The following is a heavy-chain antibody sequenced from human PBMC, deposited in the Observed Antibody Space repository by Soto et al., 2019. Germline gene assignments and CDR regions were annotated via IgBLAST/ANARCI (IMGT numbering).Heavy chain of an antibody. CDR3: AREVPMYSLSHCYFDY. V-gene: IGHV4-4*07. CDR1: GGSISSYY. D-gene: IGHD1-26*01. J-gene: IGHJ4*02. CDR2: IYTSGST. Sequence: QVQLQESGPGLVKPSETLSLTCTVSGGSISSYYWSWIRQPAGKGLEWIGRIYTSGSTNYNPSLKSRVTMSVDTSQNQFSLTVSSVTAADTAVYYCAREVPMYSLSHCYFDYWGQGTLVTVSS.